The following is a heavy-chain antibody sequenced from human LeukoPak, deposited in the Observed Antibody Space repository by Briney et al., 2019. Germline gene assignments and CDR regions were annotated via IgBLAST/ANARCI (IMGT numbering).Heavy chain of an antibody. J-gene: IGHJ5*02. CDR1: GYTFTSYD. CDR2: MNPNSGNT. CDR3: TRGRPTSFDP. D-gene: IGHD6-6*01. V-gene: IGHV1-8*03. Sequence: ASVKVSCKTSGYTFTSYDVNWVRQATGQGREWLGWMNPNSGNTGYAQKFQGRVTFTGDTSISTAYMELSSLKSEDTAVYYCTRGRPTSFDPWGQGTLVTVSS.